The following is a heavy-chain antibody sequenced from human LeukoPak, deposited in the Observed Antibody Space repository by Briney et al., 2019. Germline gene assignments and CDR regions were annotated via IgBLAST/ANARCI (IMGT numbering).Heavy chain of an antibody. CDR3: ARHSRGSSIDD. D-gene: IGHD2-15*01. J-gene: IGHJ4*02. V-gene: IGHV3-7*01. CDR2: IRQDGSDK. Sequence: GGSLRLSRAASGFPFNSYWMSWVRQAPEKGLEWLANIRQDGSDKQYVDSVKGRFTISRDNAENSLYLQMNSLSAEDTAVYYCARHSRGSSIDDWGQGTLVAVSS. CDR1: GFPFNSYW.